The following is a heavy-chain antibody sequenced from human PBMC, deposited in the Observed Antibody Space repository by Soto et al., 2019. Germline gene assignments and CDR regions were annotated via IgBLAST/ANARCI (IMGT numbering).Heavy chain of an antibody. CDR3: ARHPNSGSDYYYYGMDV. CDR1: GYSFTSYW. J-gene: IGHJ6*02. V-gene: IGHV5-51*01. Sequence: GESLKISCKGSGYSFTSYWIGWVRQMPGKGLEWVGIIYPGDSDTRYSPSFQGQVTISADKAISTAYLQWSSQKASDTAMYYCARHPNSGSDYYYYGMDVWGQGTTVTVSS. CDR2: IYPGDSDT. D-gene: IGHD1-26*01.